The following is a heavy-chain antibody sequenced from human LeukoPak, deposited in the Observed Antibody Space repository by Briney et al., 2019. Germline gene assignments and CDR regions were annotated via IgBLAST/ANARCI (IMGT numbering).Heavy chain of an antibody. Sequence: ASVKVSCKASGYTFTGYYMHWVRQAPGQGLEWMGWISAYNGNTNYAQKLQGRVTMTTDTSTSTAYMELRSLRSEDTAVYYCATSPMDVWGKGTTVTVSS. V-gene: IGHV1-18*04. CDR1: GYTFTGYY. J-gene: IGHJ6*03. CDR3: ATSPMDV. CDR2: ISAYNGNT.